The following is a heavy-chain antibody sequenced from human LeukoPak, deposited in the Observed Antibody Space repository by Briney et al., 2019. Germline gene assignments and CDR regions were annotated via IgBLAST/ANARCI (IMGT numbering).Heavy chain of an antibody. D-gene: IGHD6-13*01. Sequence: GTSLRLSCAASGFTFSSYGMHWVRQAPGKGLEWVAVISYDVSNKYYADSVKGRFTISRDNSKNTLFLQMNSLRAEDTAVYYCAKDKGAAAGTIDYWGQGTLVTVSS. J-gene: IGHJ4*02. V-gene: IGHV3-30*18. CDR1: GFTFSSYG. CDR3: AKDKGAAAGTIDY. CDR2: ISYDVSNK.